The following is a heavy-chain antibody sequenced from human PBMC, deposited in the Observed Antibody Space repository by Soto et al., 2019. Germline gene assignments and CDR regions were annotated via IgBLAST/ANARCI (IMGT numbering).Heavy chain of an antibody. J-gene: IGHJ4*02. CDR1: GFPFSTYL. Sequence: VQLVESGGDLVQPGGSLRLSCAASGFPFSTYLMSWVRQAPGKGLEWVAGIWYDGSNKYYADSVKGRFTISRDNSKNTLYLQMNSLRAEDTAVYYCARDAPSYHDGSGYNEFDFWVQGTLVTVSS. V-gene: IGHV3-33*08. D-gene: IGHD3-22*01. CDR3: ARDAPSYHDGSGYNEFDF. CDR2: IWYDGSNK.